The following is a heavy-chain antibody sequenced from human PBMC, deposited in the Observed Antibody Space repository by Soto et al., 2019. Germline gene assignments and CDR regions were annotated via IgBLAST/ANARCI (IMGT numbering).Heavy chain of an antibody. V-gene: IGHV1-69*06. CDR1: GGTLSSFINYP. D-gene: IGHD3-3*01. CDR3: ARRDTSGFLRYFDN. Sequence: QMQLVQSGAEVKKPGSSVKVSCKASGGTLSSFINYPINWVRQAPGQGHEWMGGIVPNVGTVNYAQKFQGRVTITADKSTGTVYMEVSSLRSEDTALYYCARRDTSGFLRYFDNWGQGTLVTVSS. CDR2: IVPNVGTV. J-gene: IGHJ4*02.